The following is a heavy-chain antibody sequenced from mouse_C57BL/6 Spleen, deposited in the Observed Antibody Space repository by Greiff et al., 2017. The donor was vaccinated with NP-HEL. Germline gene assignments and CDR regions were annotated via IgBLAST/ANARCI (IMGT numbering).Heavy chain of an antibody. J-gene: IGHJ4*01. CDR1: GYTFTSYW. CDR3: ARGYYGSRGNYYAMDY. CDR2: IHPNSGST. Sequence: QVQLQQPGAELVKPGASVKLSCKASGYTFTSYWMHWVKQRPGQGLEWIGMIHPNSGSTNYNEKFKSKATLTVDKSSSTAYMQLSSLTSEDSAVYCCARGYYGSRGNYYAMDYWGQGTSVTVSS. D-gene: IGHD1-1*01. V-gene: IGHV1-64*01.